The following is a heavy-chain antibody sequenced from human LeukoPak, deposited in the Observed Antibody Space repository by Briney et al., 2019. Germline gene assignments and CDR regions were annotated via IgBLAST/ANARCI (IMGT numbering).Heavy chain of an antibody. V-gene: IGHV4-61*02. D-gene: IGHD3-3*01. CDR1: GGSISSGSYY. J-gene: IGHJ6*03. CDR2: IYTSGST. Sequence: PSETLSFTCTVSGGSISSGSYYWSWIRQPAGKGLEWIGRIYTSGSTNYNPSLKSRVTISVDTSKNQFSLKPSSVTAADTAVYYCARIELRFLEWGDYYYYMDVWGKGTTVTVSS. CDR3: ARIELRFLEWGDYYYYMDV.